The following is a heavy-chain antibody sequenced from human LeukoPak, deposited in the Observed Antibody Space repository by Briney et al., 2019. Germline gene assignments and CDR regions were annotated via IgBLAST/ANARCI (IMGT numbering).Heavy chain of an antibody. V-gene: IGHV6-1*01. J-gene: IGHJ4*02. CDR1: GDSVSSNSAA. Sequence: SQTLSLTCATSGDSVSSNSAAWNWIRQSPSRGLEWLGRTYYRSKWYNDYAVSVKSRITINPDTSKNQFSLQLNSVTPEDTAVYYCARGYSSSWYERYYFDYWGQGTLVTVSS. D-gene: IGHD6-13*01. CDR2: TYYRSKWYN. CDR3: ARGYSSSWYERYYFDY.